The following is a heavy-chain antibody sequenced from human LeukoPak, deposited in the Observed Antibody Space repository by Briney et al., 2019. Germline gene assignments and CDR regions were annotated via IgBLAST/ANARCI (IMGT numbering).Heavy chain of an antibody. Sequence: GGSLRLSCAASGFTFSSYWMHWVRQAPGKGLVWVSRINSDGSSTSYAESVKGRFAISRDNAKNTLYLQMNSLRAEDTAVYYSARDPTLQTYYDYVWGSYSGFDYWGQGTLVTVSS. CDR1: GFTFSSYW. V-gene: IGHV3-74*01. J-gene: IGHJ4*02. CDR2: INSDGSST. CDR3: ARDPTLQTYYDYVWGSYSGFDY. D-gene: IGHD3-16*01.